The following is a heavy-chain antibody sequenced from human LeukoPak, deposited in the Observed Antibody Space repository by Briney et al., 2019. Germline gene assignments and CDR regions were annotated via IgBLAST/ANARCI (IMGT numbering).Heavy chain of an antibody. CDR2: INHSGST. Sequence: PSETLSLTCAVYGGSFSGYYWSWIRQPPGKGLEWIGEINHSGSTNYNPSLKSRVTISVDTSKNQFSLKLSSVTAADTAVYYCARVMARHEGFDIWGQGTMVTVSS. V-gene: IGHV4-34*01. D-gene: IGHD5-24*01. CDR1: GGSFSGYY. J-gene: IGHJ3*02. CDR3: ARVMARHEGFDI.